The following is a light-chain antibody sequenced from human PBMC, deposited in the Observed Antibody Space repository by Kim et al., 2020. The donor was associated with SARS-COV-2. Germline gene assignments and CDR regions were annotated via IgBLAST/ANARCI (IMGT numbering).Light chain of an antibody. CDR1: QSVGTF. CDR3: QQYSSTWT. Sequence: SASIGGRVTITCRASQSVGTFLAWYQQKPGKAPELLIYWASRLESGVPTRFSGSGSGTDFTLTISSLQPDDFATYYCQQYSSTWTFGQGTKVDIK. J-gene: IGKJ1*01. CDR2: WAS. V-gene: IGKV1-5*03.